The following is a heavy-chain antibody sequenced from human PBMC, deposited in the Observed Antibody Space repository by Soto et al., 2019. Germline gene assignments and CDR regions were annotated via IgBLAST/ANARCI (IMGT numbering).Heavy chain of an antibody. D-gene: IGHD3-22*01. CDR1: GASVSNGY. J-gene: IGHJ5*02. V-gene: IGHV4-59*02. Sequence: QMQLQASGPGLVKPSETLSLTCYVSGASVSNGYWSWIRQPPGKGLEWIGFMYFGGSFNYNPSLTSRATISVETSKNQFSMKLTSVTASDTAVYYCARSYYDSTGLAVDPWGQGTLVTVSS. CDR3: ARSYYDSTGLAVDP. CDR2: MYFGGSF.